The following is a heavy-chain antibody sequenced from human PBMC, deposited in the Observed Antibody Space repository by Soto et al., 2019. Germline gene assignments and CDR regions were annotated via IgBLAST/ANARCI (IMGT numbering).Heavy chain of an antibody. CDR1: GYTFTSYA. CDR3: ASQNYYDSSGYRYYYYGMDV. Sequence: GASVKVSCKASGYTFTSYAMHWVRQAPGQRLEWMGWINAGNGNTKYSQKFQGRVTITRDTSASTAYMELSSLRSEDTAVYYCASQNYYDSSGYRYYYYGMDVWGQGTTVTVSS. V-gene: IGHV1-3*01. D-gene: IGHD3-22*01. CDR2: INAGNGNT. J-gene: IGHJ6*02.